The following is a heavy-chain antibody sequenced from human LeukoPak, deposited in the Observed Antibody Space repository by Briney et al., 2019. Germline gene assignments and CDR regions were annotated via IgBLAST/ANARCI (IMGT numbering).Heavy chain of an antibody. J-gene: IGHJ5*02. CDR1: GFTFSIYW. D-gene: IGHD3-16*01. CDR3: ARGGES. Sequence: PGGSLRLSCAASGFTFSIYWMNWVRQAPGKGLEWVANIKQDGTEKYYVDSVKGRFTISRDNAKYSLYLQMNSLRAEDTAVYYCARGGESWGQGTLVTVSS. CDR2: IKQDGTEK. V-gene: IGHV3-7*01.